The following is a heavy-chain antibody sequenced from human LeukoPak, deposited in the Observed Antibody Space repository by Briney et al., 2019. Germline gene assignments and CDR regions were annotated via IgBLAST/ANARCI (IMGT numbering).Heavy chain of an antibody. Sequence: GGSLRLSCAASGFTFSNYAMSWVRQAPGKGLEWVSAISGSGGSTYYADSVKGRFTISRDNSKNTLYPQMNSLRAEDTALYYCAKGGDSSTYYYIYYFDYWGQGTLVTVSS. V-gene: IGHV3-23*01. CDR2: ISGSGGST. CDR3: AKGGDSSTYYYIYYFDY. D-gene: IGHD3-22*01. CDR1: GFTFSNYA. J-gene: IGHJ4*02.